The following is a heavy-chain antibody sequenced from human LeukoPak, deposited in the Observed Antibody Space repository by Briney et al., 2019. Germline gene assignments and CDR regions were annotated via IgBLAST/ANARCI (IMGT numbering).Heavy chain of an antibody. J-gene: IGHJ5*02. CDR2: ISNGGGGT. CDR3: AKGGSAYFLDL. CDR1: GFIFNNYG. V-gene: IGHV3-23*01. D-gene: IGHD2/OR15-2a*01. Sequence: PGGSLRLSCAASGFIFNNYGLIWVRQAPGKGLEWVSAISNGGGGTIYADFVKGRFTISRDNSKNTLFLQMNSLRAEDTALYYWAKGGSAYFLDLWGQGTLVTVSS.